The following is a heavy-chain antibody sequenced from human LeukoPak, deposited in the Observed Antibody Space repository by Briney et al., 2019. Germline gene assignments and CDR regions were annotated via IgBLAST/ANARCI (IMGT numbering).Heavy chain of an antibody. J-gene: IGHJ4*02. CDR2: IYYSGST. V-gene: IGHV4-59*01. CDR1: GGSISSYY. D-gene: IGHD6-19*01. CDR3: ARGPMAGTNVFDY. Sequence: SETLSLTCTVSGGSISSYYWSWIRQPPGKGLEWIGYIYYSGSTNYNPSLKSRVTISVDTSKNQFSLKLSSVTAADTAVYYCARGPMAGTNVFDYWGQGTLVTVSS.